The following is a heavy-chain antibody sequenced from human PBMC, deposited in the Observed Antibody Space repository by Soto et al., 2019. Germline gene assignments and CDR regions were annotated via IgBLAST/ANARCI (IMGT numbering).Heavy chain of an antibody. CDR1: GGTFSSYA. Sequence: SVKVSCKASGGTFSSYAISWVRQAPGQGLEWMGGIIPIFGTANYAQKFQGRVTITADESTSTAYMELSSLRSEDTAVYYCASSGYCSSTSCYAFDIWGQGTMVTVSS. V-gene: IGHV1-69*13. D-gene: IGHD2-2*01. CDR3: ASSGYCSSTSCYAFDI. J-gene: IGHJ3*02. CDR2: IIPIFGTA.